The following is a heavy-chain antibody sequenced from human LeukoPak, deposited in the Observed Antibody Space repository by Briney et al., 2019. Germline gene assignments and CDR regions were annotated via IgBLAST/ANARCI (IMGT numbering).Heavy chain of an antibody. V-gene: IGHV3-33*06. CDR3: AKERTGRYYYMDV. J-gene: IGHJ6*03. D-gene: IGHD1/OR15-1a*01. CDR1: GFTFSSYG. CDR2: IWYDGSNK. Sequence: PGGSLRLSCAASGFTFSSYGMHWVRQAPGKGLERVAVIWYDGSNKYYADSVKGRFTISRDNSKNTLYLQMNSLRAEDTAVYYCAKERTGRYYYMDVWGKGTTVTVSS.